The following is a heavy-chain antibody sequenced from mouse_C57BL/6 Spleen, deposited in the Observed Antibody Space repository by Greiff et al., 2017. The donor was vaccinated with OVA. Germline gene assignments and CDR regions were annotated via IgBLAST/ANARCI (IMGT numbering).Heavy chain of an antibody. Sequence: QVQLQQPGAELVRPGSSVKLSCKASGYTFTSYWMHWVKQRPIQGLEWIGNIDPSDSETHYTQKFKDKATLTVDKSSSTAYMQLSSLTSEDSAVYYCARGDDGYYPFAYWGQGTLVTVSA. V-gene: IGHV1-52*01. J-gene: IGHJ3*01. D-gene: IGHD2-3*01. CDR1: GYTFTSYW. CDR3: ARGDDGYYPFAY. CDR2: IDPSDSET.